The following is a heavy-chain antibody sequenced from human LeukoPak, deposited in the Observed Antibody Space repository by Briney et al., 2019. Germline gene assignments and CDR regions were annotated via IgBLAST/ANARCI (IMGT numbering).Heavy chain of an antibody. CDR2: IFGSGDDT. CDR3: AKRGIAEAASFDY. J-gene: IGHJ4*02. Sequence: GGSLRLSCAASGFTFNTFALSWVRQAPGKGLEWVSTIFGSGDDTYYADSVKGRFTIFRDSSKNTLYLQMSSLRADDTAVYYCAKRGIAEAASFDYWGQGTLVTVSS. V-gene: IGHV3-23*01. D-gene: IGHD6-13*01. CDR1: GFTFNTFA.